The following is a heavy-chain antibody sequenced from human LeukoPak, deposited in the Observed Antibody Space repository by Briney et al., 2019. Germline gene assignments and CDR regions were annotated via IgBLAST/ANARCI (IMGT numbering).Heavy chain of an antibody. J-gene: IGHJ4*02. D-gene: IGHD5-12*01. Sequence: PGGSLRLSCATSGFTFSSYGMPWVRQAPGKGLEWVAVISYDGSNEYYADSVKGRFTISRDNSKNTLYLQMNSLRAEDTAVYYCAKDREATIDYWGQGTLVTVSS. CDR3: AKDREATIDY. V-gene: IGHV3-30*18. CDR1: GFTFSSYG. CDR2: ISYDGSNE.